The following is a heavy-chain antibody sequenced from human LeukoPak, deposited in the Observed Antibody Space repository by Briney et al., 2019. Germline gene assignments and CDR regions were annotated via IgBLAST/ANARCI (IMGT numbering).Heavy chain of an antibody. CDR2: ISGSGGST. Sequence: GGSLRLSCAASGFTFSSYAMSWVRQAPGKGLEWVSAISGSGGSTYYADSVKGRFTMSRDNSKNTLYLQMNSLRAEDTAVYYCAKDYIVVVAAGPYFDYWGLGTLVTVSS. J-gene: IGHJ4*02. CDR1: GFTFSSYA. D-gene: IGHD2-21*01. CDR3: AKDYIVVVAAGPYFDY. V-gene: IGHV3-23*01.